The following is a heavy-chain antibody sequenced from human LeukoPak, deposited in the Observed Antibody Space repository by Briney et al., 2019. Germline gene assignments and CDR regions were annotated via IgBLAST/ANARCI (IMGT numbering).Heavy chain of an antibody. CDR3: ARGGIVGTTNNWFDP. CDR1: GGSFSGFY. V-gene: IGHV4-34*01. CDR2: INHSGST. J-gene: IGHJ5*02. Sequence: SETLSLTCAVYGGSFSGFYWSWLRQPPGQGLEWIGEINHSGSTYYNPSLKSRITMSVDTSENQFSLRLSSVTAADTAMYYCARGGIVGTTNNWFDPWGQATLVTVSS. D-gene: IGHD1-1*01.